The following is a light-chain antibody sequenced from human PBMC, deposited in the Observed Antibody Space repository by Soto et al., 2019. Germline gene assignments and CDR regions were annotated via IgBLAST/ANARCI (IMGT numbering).Light chain of an antibody. CDR3: QQYGSSSFT. CDR1: QSVSSSY. J-gene: IGKJ3*01. CDR2: GAS. Sequence: EIVLTQSPGTLSLSPGERATLSCRASQSVSSSYLAWYQQKPGQAPRLLIYGASGRATGIPDRFSGSGSGTDFTLTISGLEPEDFAVYYCQQYGSSSFTFGPGTKVDIK. V-gene: IGKV3-20*01.